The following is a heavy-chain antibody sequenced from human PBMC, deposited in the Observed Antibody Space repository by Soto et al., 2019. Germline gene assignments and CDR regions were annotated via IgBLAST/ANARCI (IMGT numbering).Heavy chain of an antibody. J-gene: IGHJ6*02. V-gene: IGHV4-30-2*01. CDR2: IYHSGYT. D-gene: IGHD4-17*01. CDR3: ARAHYGDYGYGMDV. CDR1: GGSISSGGYS. Sequence: QLQLQESGSGLVKPSQTLSLTCAVSGGSISSGGYSWSWIRQPPGKGLEWIGYIYHSGYTYYNPYLKSRVTISVDRSRNQFSLKLGAVTAADTAVYYCARAHYGDYGYGMDVWGQGTTVTVSS.